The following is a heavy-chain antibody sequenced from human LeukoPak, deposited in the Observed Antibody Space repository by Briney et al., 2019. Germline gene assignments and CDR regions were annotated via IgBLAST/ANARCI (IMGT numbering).Heavy chain of an antibody. Sequence: PGGSLSLSCAASGCTFSNAWLSGVRQAPGRGLEWVRRIKSKTDGGPTHYAVPVKGRFTIQRDDSKNTLYLQMNSLKTEDTAVYYCTTDLSSWYEDYWGQGTLVTVSS. CDR3: TTDLSSWYEDY. CDR2: IKSKTDGGPT. J-gene: IGHJ4*02. V-gene: IGHV3-15*01. D-gene: IGHD6-13*01. CDR1: GCTFSNAW.